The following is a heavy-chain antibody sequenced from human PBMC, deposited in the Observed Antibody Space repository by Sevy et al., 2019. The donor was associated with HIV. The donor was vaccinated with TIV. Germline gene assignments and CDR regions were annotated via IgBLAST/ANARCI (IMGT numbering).Heavy chain of an antibody. CDR2: INHSGST. J-gene: IGHJ6*03. CDR3: ARGRYCSSTGCLRHYMDV. Sequence: SETLSLTCAVYGGSFSGYYWSWIRQPPGKGLEWIGEINHSGSTNYNPSLKSRVTISVDTSKNQFSLKLSSVTAADTAVYYCARGRYCSSTGCLRHYMDVWGKGTTVTVSS. D-gene: IGHD2-2*01. V-gene: IGHV4-34*01. CDR1: GGSFSGYY.